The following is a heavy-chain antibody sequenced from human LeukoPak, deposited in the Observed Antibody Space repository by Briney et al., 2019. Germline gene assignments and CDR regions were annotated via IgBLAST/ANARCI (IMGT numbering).Heavy chain of an antibody. CDR3: AREHIAAAGEHAFDI. D-gene: IGHD6-13*01. V-gene: IGHV4-4*07. CDR1: GGSISSYY. J-gene: IGHJ3*02. CDR2: IYTSGST. Sequence: SETLSLTCTVSGGSISSYYWSWIRQPAGKGLEWIGRIYTSGSTNYNPSLKSRVTMSVDTSKNQFSLKLSSVTAADTAVYYCAREHIAAAGEHAFDIWGQGTMVTVSS.